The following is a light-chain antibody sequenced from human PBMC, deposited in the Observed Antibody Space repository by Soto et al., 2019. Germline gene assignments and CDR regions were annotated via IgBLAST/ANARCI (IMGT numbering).Light chain of an antibody. CDR3: LQHSSYPRT. V-gene: IGKV1-5*01. Sequence: DIQMTQSPSTVSGSVGDRVTITCRASQTISSWLAWYQQKPGKAPKLLIYGASTLQNGVPLRFSGSGSGTEFTLTISSLQPEDFATYYCLQHSSYPRTFGQGTKVDIK. J-gene: IGKJ1*01. CDR2: GAS. CDR1: QTISSW.